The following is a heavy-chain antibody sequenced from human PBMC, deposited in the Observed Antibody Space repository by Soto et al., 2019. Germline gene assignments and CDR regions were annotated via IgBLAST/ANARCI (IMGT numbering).Heavy chain of an antibody. V-gene: IGHV1-69*13. CDR2: MIPIFGTA. CDR3: ARGGTIFGLVIYSWYFDL. Sequence: VKGACKGSGGALSSDAGSWVRQAPGQGLEWMGGMIPIFGTASYAQKFQGRLTITADKSTSTAYMELSSLRSEDTAVYYCARGGTIFGLVIYSWYFDLWGRGTVVTVSS. D-gene: IGHD3-3*01. J-gene: IGHJ2*01. CDR1: GGALSSDA.